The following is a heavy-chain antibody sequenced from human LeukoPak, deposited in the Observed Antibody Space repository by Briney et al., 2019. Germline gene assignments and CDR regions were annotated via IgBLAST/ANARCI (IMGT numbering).Heavy chain of an antibody. J-gene: IGHJ6*02. Sequence: ASVKVSCKASGGTFSSYAISWVRQAPGQGLEWMGRIIPILGIANYAQKFQGRVTITADKSTSTAYMELSSLRSEDTAVYYCARDSGRYCSGGSCSPAYYYGMDVWGQGTTVTVSS. CDR3: ARDSGRYCSGGSCSPAYYYGMDV. CDR1: GGTFSSYA. D-gene: IGHD2-15*01. V-gene: IGHV1-69*04. CDR2: IIPILGIA.